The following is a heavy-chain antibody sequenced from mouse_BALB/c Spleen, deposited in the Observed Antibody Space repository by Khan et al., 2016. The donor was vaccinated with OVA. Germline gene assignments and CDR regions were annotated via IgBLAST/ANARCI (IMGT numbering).Heavy chain of an antibody. J-gene: IGHJ4*01. V-gene: IGHV5-9-3*01. CDR1: GFTFSSFA. CDR2: ISTGGHYT. D-gene: IGHD2-2*01. Sequence: EVELVESGGGVVKPGGSLKLSCSASGFTFSSFAMSWVRQTPEKRLEWVATISTGGHYTFYPDSVKGRFTISRANARNTLYLQMSSLRSEDTAMNSCARSLVDYYAMDYWGQGTSVTVSS. CDR3: ARSLVDYYAMDY.